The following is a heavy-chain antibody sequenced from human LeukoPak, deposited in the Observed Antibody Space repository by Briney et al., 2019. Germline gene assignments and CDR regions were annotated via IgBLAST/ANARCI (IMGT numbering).Heavy chain of an antibody. CDR2: IYYSGST. CDR1: GGSISSYY. J-gene: IGHJ5*02. Sequence: AETLSLTCTVSGGSISSYYWSWIRQPPGKGLEWIGYIYYSGSTNYNPSLKSRVTISVDTSKNQFSLKLSSVTAADTAVYYCARGGSTGTNLNWVDPWGQGTLVTVSS. V-gene: IGHV4-59*01. CDR3: ARGGSTGTNLNWVDP. D-gene: IGHD1-1*01.